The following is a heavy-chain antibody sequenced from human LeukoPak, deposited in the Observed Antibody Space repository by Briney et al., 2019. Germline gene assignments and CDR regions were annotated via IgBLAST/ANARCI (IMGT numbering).Heavy chain of an antibody. CDR3: ARRYFDYYDSSGYWFDP. Sequence: PSQTLSLTCTVSGGSISSGSYYWSWIRQPAGKGLEWIGRIYTSGSTNYNPSLKSRVTISVDTSKNQFSLKLSSVTAAATAVYYCARRYFDYYDSSGYWFDPWGQGTLVTVSS. D-gene: IGHD3-22*01. CDR2: IYTSGST. J-gene: IGHJ5*02. V-gene: IGHV4-61*02. CDR1: GGSISSGSYY.